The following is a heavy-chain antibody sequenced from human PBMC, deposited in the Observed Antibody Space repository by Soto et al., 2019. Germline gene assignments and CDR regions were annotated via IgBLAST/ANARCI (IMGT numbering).Heavy chain of an antibody. Sequence: DVQLVESGGGLVQPGRSLRLSCAASGVIFGDYSMHWVRQAPGKGLEWVSGIGWNGAKVGYADSVKGRVTISRDNAKNSLYLQMNSLRTDDTAFYYCTKTDAFDIWGHGTMVTLSS. CDR1: GVIFGDYS. CDR2: IGWNGAKV. V-gene: IGHV3-9*01. CDR3: TKTDAFDI. J-gene: IGHJ3*02.